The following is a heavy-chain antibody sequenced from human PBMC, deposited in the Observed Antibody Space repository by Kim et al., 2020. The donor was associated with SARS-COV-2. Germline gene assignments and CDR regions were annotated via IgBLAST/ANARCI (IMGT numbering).Heavy chain of an antibody. J-gene: IGHJ5*02. CDR3: ARDRGKYYYGSGSYYNWFDP. CDR1: GFTFSSYW. CDR2: INSDGSST. V-gene: IGHV3-74*01. Sequence: GGSLRLSCAASGFTFSSYWMHWVRQAPGKGLVWVSRINSDGSSTSYAYSVKGRFTISRDNAKNTLYLQMNSLRAEDTAVYYCARDRGKYYYGSGSYYNWFDPWGQGTLVTVSS. D-gene: IGHD3-10*01.